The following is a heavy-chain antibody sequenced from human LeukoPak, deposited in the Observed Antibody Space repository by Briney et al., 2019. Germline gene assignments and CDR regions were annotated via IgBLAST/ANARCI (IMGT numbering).Heavy chain of an antibody. D-gene: IGHD1-26*01. V-gene: IGHV3-66*01. CDR3: ARDPVGTTKGGVAY. CDR1: GFTVSSNY. CDR2: IYSGGST. Sequence: GGSLRLSCAASGFTVSSNYMSWVRQAPGKGPEWVSVIYSGGSTYYADSVKGRFIISRDSSKNTVYLQMNSLRGDDTAVYYCARDPVGTTKGGVAYWGQGTLVTVSS. J-gene: IGHJ4*02.